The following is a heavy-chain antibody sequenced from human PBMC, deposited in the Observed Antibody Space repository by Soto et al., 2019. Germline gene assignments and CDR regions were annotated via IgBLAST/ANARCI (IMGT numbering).Heavy chain of an antibody. V-gene: IGHV5-51*01. J-gene: IGHJ6*02. D-gene: IGHD2-2*01. CDR3: ARLGPIVVVPAAISYYYGMDV. CDR2: IYPGGSDT. CDR1: GYSFTTHW. Sequence: PGESLKISCKGSGYSFTTHWIGWVRQLPGKGLEWMGIIYPGGSDTRYSPSFQGQVTISADKSISTAYLQWNNLRASDTAMYYCARLGPIVVVPAAISYYYGMDVWGQGTTVTVSS.